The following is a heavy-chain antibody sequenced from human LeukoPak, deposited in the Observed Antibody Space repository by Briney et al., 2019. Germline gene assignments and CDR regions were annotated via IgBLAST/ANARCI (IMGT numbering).Heavy chain of an antibody. D-gene: IGHD5-12*01. V-gene: IGHV3-30-3*01. CDR1: GFTFSSYA. CDR3: ARNPSGYDRACVDY. J-gene: IGHJ4*02. CDR2: ISYDGSNK. Sequence: GGSLRLSCAASGFTFSSYAMHWVRQAPGKGLEWVAVISYDGSNKYYADSVRGRFTISRVNSKNTVDLQMNSLRAEDTAVYYCARNPSGYDRACVDYWGQGTLLTVSS.